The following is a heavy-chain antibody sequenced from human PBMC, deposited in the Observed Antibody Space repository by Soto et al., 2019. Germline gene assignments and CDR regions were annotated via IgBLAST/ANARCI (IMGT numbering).Heavy chain of an antibody. CDR3: ARRGYGPGFPYYYGMDV. V-gene: IGHV4-30-4*01. CDR1: GGSISSGDYY. J-gene: IGHJ6*02. D-gene: IGHD3-10*01. CDR2: IYYSGST. Sequence: SETLSLTCTVSGGSISSGDYYWSWIRQPPGKGLGWIGSIYYSGSTYYNPSLKSRVTISVDTSKNQFSLKLSSVTAADTAVYYCARRGYGPGFPYYYGMDVWGQGTTVTVSS.